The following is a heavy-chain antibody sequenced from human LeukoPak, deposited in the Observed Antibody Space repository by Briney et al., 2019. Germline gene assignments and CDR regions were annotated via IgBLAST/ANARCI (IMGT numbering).Heavy chain of an antibody. CDR2: IRYNGNNQ. V-gene: IGHV3-30*02. CDR3: AKDSTFYYIDV. Sequence: GGSLRLSCAASGFTFSSYGMSWVRQAPGKGLEWVAFIRYNGNNQYYADSVKGRFTISRDNSKNTPYLQMNSLKGHDTAVYYCAKDSTFYYIDVWGKGTTVIISS. J-gene: IGHJ6*03. CDR1: GFTFSSYG.